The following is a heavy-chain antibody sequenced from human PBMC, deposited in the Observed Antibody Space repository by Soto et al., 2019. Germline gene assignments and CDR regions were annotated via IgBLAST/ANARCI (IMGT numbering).Heavy chain of an antibody. CDR2: IFYSGST. D-gene: IGHD6-13*01. V-gene: IGHV4-59*08. Sequence: TSETLSLTCTVSGGSISSYYWSWIRQPPGKGLEWIGYIFYSGSTNYNPSLKSRVTISVDTSKNQFSLKLSSVTAADTAVYYCARRYSRSLDFWGQGTLVNVSS. J-gene: IGHJ4*02. CDR1: GGSISSYY. CDR3: ARRYSRSLDF.